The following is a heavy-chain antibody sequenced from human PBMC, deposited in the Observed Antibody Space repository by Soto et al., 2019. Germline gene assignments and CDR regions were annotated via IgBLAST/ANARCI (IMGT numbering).Heavy chain of an antibody. D-gene: IGHD3-10*01. CDR2: LSGSGIGK. CDR3: AREGGRNYGSGISCLGT. V-gene: IGHV3-23*01. J-gene: IGHJ5*02. CDR1: GFSVTRYA. Sequence: GGSLRLSCAASGFSVTRYAMSWLRQAPGKGLEWVSVLSGSGIGKDYADSVKGRFTISRDNSKDTLYLQMNSLRAEDTAAYSCAREGGRNYGSGISCLGTWGKGTLFTVSS.